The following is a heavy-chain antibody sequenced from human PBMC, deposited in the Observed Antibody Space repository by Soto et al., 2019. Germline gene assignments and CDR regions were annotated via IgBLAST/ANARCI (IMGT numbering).Heavy chain of an antibody. V-gene: IGHV1-69*13. CDR3: ARENPTTVTTLYYYGMDV. CDR1: GGTFSSYA. Sequence: SVKVSCKASGGTFSSYAISWLRQSPGQGLEWMGGIIPIFGTANYAQKFQGRVTITADESTSTAYMELSSLRSEDTAVYYCARENPTTVTTLYYYGMDVWGQGTTVTVSS. D-gene: IGHD4-4*01. J-gene: IGHJ6*02. CDR2: IIPIFGTA.